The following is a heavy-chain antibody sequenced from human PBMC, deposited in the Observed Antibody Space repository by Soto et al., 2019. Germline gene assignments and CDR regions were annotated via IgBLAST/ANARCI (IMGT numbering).Heavy chain of an antibody. Sequence: ASVKVSCKASGYTFTSYDINWVRRATGQGLEWMGWMNPNSGNTGYAQKFQGRVNMTRNTSISTAYMELCSLRSEDTAVYYCARTPGIAAARYYYGMDVWGQGTTVTVSS. CDR3: ARTPGIAAARYYYGMDV. D-gene: IGHD6-13*01. V-gene: IGHV1-8*01. J-gene: IGHJ6*02. CDR2: MNPNSGNT. CDR1: GYTFTSYD.